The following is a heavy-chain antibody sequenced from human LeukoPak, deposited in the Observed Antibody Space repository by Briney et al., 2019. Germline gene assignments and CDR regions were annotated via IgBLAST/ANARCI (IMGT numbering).Heavy chain of an antibody. CDR3: AGLGITMIGGV. V-gene: IGHV3-48*03. CDR2: INSSGSTI. D-gene: IGHD3-10*02. CDR1: GFTFSSYE. J-gene: IGHJ6*04. Sequence: GGSLRLSCAASGFTFSSYEMNWVRQAPGKGLEWVSYINSSGSTIYYADSVKGRFTISRDNAKNSLYLQMNSLRAEDTAVYYVAGLGITMIGGVWGTATTVTTSS.